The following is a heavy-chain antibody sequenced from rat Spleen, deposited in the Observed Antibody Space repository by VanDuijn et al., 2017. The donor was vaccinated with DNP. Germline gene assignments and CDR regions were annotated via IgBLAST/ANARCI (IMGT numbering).Heavy chain of an antibody. CDR3: ARFPPGYNSYRDWNFDF. Sequence: QVQVWESGPGLVQPSQTLSLTCTVSGFSLTNFGVSWVRQPPGKGLEWIGAVWSGGSTDSTPLLRSRLTITRDISKNQVFLKMNNLQTEDTAMYFCARFPPGYNSYRDWNFDFWGPGTMVTVSS. CDR2: VWSGGST. J-gene: IGHJ1*01. V-gene: IGHV2-16*01. D-gene: IGHD1-2*01. CDR1: GFSLTNFG.